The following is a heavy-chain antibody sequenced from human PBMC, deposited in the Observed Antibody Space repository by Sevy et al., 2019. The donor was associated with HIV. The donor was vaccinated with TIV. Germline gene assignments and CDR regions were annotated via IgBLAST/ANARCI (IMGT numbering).Heavy chain of an antibody. CDR1: EFTFSGYW. CDR3: ARDPRIFGDYLLTYFDY. J-gene: IGHJ4*02. D-gene: IGHD4-17*01. V-gene: IGHV3-33*08. CDR2: IWYDGNNQ. Sequence: GGSLRLSCAASEFTFSGYWMSWVRQAPGKGLEWVAVIWYDGNNQHYADSVRGRFTISRDNSKNTLYLQLSSLRAEDTAVYYCARDPRIFGDYLLTYFDYWGQGVLVTVSS.